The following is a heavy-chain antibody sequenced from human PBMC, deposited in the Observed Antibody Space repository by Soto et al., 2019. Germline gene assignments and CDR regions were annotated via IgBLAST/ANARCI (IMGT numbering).Heavy chain of an antibody. CDR3: ARHTTTAAAGIHYYYGMDV. V-gene: IGHV5-51*01. J-gene: IGHJ6*02. Sequence: GESLKISCKGSGYTFTKYRIGWVRQMPGNGLEWMGIIYPGDSDTRYRPSFQGQVTISADKSISTAYLRWSSLKASDTAMYYCARHTTTAAAGIHYYYGMDVWGQGTTVTVSS. CDR2: IYPGDSDT. D-gene: IGHD6-13*01. CDR1: GYTFTKYR.